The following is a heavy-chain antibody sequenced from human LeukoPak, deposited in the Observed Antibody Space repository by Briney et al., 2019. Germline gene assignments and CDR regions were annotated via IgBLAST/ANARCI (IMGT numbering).Heavy chain of an antibody. D-gene: IGHD1-26*01. J-gene: IGHJ4*02. Sequence: PGGSLRLFCGASGCDFDAHDMHWVRQAPGKGLEWVAFIRSDGYHTYYTDSVKGRFTITRDNSKNTLYLQMNSLRLEDMGIYYCAKPSGSGVDYWGRGTRVTVSS. CDR2: IRSDGYHT. CDR3: AKPSGSGVDY. V-gene: IGHV3-30*02. CDR1: GCDFDAHD.